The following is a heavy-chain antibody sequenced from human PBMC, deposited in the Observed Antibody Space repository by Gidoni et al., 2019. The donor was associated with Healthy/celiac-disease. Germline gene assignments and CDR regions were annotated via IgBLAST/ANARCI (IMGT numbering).Heavy chain of an antibody. CDR2: MRVSGGST. D-gene: IGHD4-17*01. CDR3: ADYVLLDY. CDR1: GFTVSSYA. J-gene: IGHJ4*02. V-gene: IGHV3-23*01. Sequence: EVQLLESGGGFVQPGGSVRLSCAAPGFTVSSYAMRWVRPAPGKGLEWVSAMRVSGGSTYYADPVKGRFTISRDNSKNTLYLQMNSLRAEDTAVYYCADYVLLDYWGQGTLVTVSS.